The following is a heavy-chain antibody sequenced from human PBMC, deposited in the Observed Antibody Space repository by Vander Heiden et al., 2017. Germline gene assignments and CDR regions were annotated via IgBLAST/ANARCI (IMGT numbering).Heavy chain of an antibody. CDR3: ARGGHYGSGSYSVDAFDI. D-gene: IGHD3-10*01. Sequence: QVQLVDAGGGVVQPGRSLRLSCAASGFPFSSYALHCVRQAPGKGLEWVAVTSYDGRNKYYADSVKGRFTISRDNSKNTLYRQMNSLRTEETAVYYCARGGHYGSGSYSVDAFDIWGQGTMVTVSS. CDR2: TSYDGRNK. CDR1: GFPFSSYA. V-gene: IGHV3-30*04. J-gene: IGHJ3*02.